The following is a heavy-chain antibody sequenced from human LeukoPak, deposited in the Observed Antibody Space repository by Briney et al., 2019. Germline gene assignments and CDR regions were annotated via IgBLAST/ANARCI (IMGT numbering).Heavy chain of an antibody. CDR1: GYTFTGYY. CDR3: AKVRRELLLFDY. J-gene: IGHJ4*02. D-gene: IGHD1-26*01. V-gene: IGHV1-2*06. CDR2: INPNSGGT. Sequence: ASVKVSCKASGYTFTGYYMHWVRQAPGQGLEWMGRINPNSGGTNYAQKFQGRVTMTRDTSISTAYMELSRLGSDDTAVYYCAKVRRELLLFDYWGQGTLVTVSS.